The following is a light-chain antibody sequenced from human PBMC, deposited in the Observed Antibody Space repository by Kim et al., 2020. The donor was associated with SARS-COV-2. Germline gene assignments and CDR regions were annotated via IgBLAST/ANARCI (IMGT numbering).Light chain of an antibody. Sequence: ASVGDRGTITCRASQGISNYLAWYQQKPGESPKLVIYAASTLQSGVPSRFSGSGSGTDFTLTISSLQPEDVATYYCQKYDSAPRTFGQGTKVDIK. V-gene: IGKV1-27*01. J-gene: IGKJ1*01. CDR2: AAS. CDR3: QKYDSAPRT. CDR1: QGISNY.